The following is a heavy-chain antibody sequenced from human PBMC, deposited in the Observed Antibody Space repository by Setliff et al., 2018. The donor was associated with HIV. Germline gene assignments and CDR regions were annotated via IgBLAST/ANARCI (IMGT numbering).Heavy chain of an antibody. Sequence: ASVKVSCKTFGYYFNIDYIHWVRQAPGQGLEWMGIISPFDDTTNYAQKFQGRVTTTRDTSTNTVYMELSSLRSEDTAVYFCARNPAFGAFDIWGQGTMVTVSS. CDR3: ARNPAFGAFDI. J-gene: IGHJ3*02. CDR1: GYYFNIDY. CDR2: ISPFDDTT. D-gene: IGHD3-10*01. V-gene: IGHV1-46*02.